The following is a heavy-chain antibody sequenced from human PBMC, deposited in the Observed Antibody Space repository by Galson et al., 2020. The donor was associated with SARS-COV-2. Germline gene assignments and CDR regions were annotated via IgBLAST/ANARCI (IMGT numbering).Heavy chain of an antibody. V-gene: IGHV3-23*01. J-gene: IGHJ4*02. CDR2: ISGSGGST. D-gene: IGHD2-15*01. CDR3: AKDIGYCSGGSCYHNNLDY. CDR1: GFTFSSYA. Sequence: GESLKISCAASGFTFSSYAMSWVRQAPGKGLEWVSAISGSGGSTYYADSVKGRFTISRDNSKNTLYLQMNSLRAEDTAVYYCAKDIGYCSGGSCYHNNLDYWGQGTLVTVSS.